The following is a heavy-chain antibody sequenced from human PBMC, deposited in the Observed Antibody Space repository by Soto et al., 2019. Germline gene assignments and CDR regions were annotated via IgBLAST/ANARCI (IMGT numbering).Heavy chain of an antibody. D-gene: IGHD6-19*01. Sequence: GASVKVSCKAPGYTFTSYGISWVRQAPGQGLEWMGWISAYNGNTNYAQKLQGRVTMTTDTSTSTAYMELRSLRSDDTAVYYCARSRPYMYSSGWYGAFDIWGQGTMVTVSS. CDR2: ISAYNGNT. V-gene: IGHV1-18*04. CDR1: GYTFTSYG. J-gene: IGHJ3*02. CDR3: ARSRPYMYSSGWYGAFDI.